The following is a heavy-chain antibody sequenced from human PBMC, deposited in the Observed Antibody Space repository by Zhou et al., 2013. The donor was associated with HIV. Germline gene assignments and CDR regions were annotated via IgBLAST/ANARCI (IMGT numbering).Heavy chain of an antibody. J-gene: IGHJ6*03. D-gene: IGHD1-26*01. CDR1: GGTFSNYA. V-gene: IGHV1-69*05. CDR3: ARGPVGATEDSYFYYMDV. CDR2: IIPIFEAA. Sequence: QVQLVQSGAEVKKPGSSVKVSCKASGGTFSNYAISWVRQAPGQGLEWMGGIIPIFEAASYAQKFQDRLTITTDESTTTAYMDLSSLRSEDTAIYYCARGPVGATEDSYFYYMDVWGKGTTVTVSS.